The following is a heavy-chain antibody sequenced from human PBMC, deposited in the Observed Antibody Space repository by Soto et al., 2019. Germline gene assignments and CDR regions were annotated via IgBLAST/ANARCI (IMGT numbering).Heavy chain of an antibody. J-gene: IGHJ6*02. CDR2: IWYDGSNK. D-gene: IGHD6-19*01. CDR3: ARDRQVRSGWTVYYYGVDV. CDR1: GFTFSSYG. Sequence: GGSLRLSCAASGFTFSSYGMHWVRQAPGKGLEWVAVIWYDGSNKYYADSVKGRFTISRDNSKNTLYLQMNSLRAEDTAVYYCARDRQVRSGWTVYYYGVDVWGQGTTVTVSS. V-gene: IGHV3-33*01.